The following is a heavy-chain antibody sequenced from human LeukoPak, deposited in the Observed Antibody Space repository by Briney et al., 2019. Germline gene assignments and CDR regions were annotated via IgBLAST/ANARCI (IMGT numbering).Heavy chain of an antibody. CDR2: IYYSGST. CDR3: ARGRHNWKRNWFDP. D-gene: IGHD1-20*01. V-gene: IGHV4-31*03. Sequence: SQTLSLTCTVSGGSISSGGYYWSWIRQHPGKGLEWIGYIYYSGSTYYNPSLKSRVTISVDTSKNQFSLKLSSVTAADTAVYYCARGRHNWKRNWFDPWGQGTLVTVSS. CDR1: GGSISSGGYY. J-gene: IGHJ5*02.